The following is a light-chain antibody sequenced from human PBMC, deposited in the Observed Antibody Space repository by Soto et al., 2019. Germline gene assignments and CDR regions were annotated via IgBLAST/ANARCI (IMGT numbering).Light chain of an antibody. V-gene: IGLV2-14*03. Sequence: QSVLTQPASVSGSPGQSITISCTGTSSDVGAYNYVSWYQQHPGKAPKLIIYDVSNWPSGVSNRFSGSKSGNTASLTISGLQTEDEADYYCSSYTSGSTDVLFGGGTKLTVL. CDR2: DVS. CDR1: SSDVGAYNY. CDR3: SSYTSGSTDVL. J-gene: IGLJ2*01.